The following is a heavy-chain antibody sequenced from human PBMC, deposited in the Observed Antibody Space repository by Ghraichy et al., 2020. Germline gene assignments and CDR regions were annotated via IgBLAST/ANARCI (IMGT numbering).Heavy chain of an antibody. CDR3: ALLSAHYGDYEDVDY. V-gene: IGHV3-23*01. D-gene: IGHD4-17*01. CDR1: GFTFSSYA. CDR2: ISGSGGST. J-gene: IGHJ4*02. Sequence: GGSLRLSCAASGFTFSSYAMSWVRQAPGKGLEWVSAISGSGGSTYYADSVKGRFTISRDNSKNTLYLQMNSLRAEDTAVYYCALLSAHYGDYEDVDYWGQGTLVTVSS.